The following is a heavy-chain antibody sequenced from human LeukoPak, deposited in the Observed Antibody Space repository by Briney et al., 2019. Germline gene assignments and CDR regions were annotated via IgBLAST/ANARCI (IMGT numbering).Heavy chain of an antibody. Sequence: SETLSLTCAVYGGSFSGYYWSWIRQPPGKGLEWIGEINHSGSTNYNPSLKSPVTISIDTSKNQFSLKLSSVTAADTAVYYCARSKASGAFNWFDPWGQGTLVTVSS. CDR3: ARSKASGAFNWFDP. CDR2: INHSGST. J-gene: IGHJ5*02. CDR1: GGSFSGYY. D-gene: IGHD3-10*01. V-gene: IGHV4-34*01.